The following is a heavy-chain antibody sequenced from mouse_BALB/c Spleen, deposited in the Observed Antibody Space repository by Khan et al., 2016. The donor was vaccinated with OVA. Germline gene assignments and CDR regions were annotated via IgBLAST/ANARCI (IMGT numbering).Heavy chain of an antibody. CDR1: GYTFTSYW. V-gene: IGHV1-7*01. Sequence: QVQLQQSGAELAKPGASVMMSCKASGYTFTSYWMHWVKQRPGQGLEWIGYINPSTGYTEYNQRFKDKATLTADKSSSTAYMQLSSLTSEESAVYYWANHGSSSAWLTYWGQGTLVTVSA. CDR3: ANHGSSSAWLTY. CDR2: INPSTGYT. J-gene: IGHJ3*01. D-gene: IGHD1-1*01.